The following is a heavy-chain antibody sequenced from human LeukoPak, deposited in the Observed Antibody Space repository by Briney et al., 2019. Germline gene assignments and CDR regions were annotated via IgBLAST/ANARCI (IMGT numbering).Heavy chain of an antibody. Sequence: GGSLRLSCAASGFTFSGSAMHWVRQASGKGLEWVGRIRSKANSYATAYAASVKGRFTISRDDSKNTAYLQMNSLKTEDTAVYYCTREQGTDGSYGAWGQGTLVTVSS. CDR1: GFTFSGSA. D-gene: IGHD1-26*01. V-gene: IGHV3-73*01. J-gene: IGHJ5*02. CDR2: IRSKANSYAT. CDR3: TREQGTDGSYGA.